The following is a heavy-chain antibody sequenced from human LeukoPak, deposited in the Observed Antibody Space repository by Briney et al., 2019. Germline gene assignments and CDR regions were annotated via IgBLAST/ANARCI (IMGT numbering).Heavy chain of an antibody. Sequence: ASVKVSCKASGYTFTGYYMRWVRQAPGQGLEWMGWINPNSGGTNYAQKFQGRVTMTRDTSNSTAFLELGRLSSHDTGVYYCARGGGYCSSTSCFSNWFDPWGQGTLVTVSS. V-gene: IGHV1-2*02. CDR3: ARGGGYCSSTSCFSNWFDP. CDR2: INPNSGGT. J-gene: IGHJ5*02. CDR1: GYTFTGYY. D-gene: IGHD2-2*01.